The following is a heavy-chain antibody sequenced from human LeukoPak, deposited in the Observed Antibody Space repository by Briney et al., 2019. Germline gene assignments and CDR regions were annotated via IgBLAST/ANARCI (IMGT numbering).Heavy chain of an antibody. J-gene: IGHJ5*02. CDR1: GYTFTGYY. V-gene: IGHV1-2*02. D-gene: IGHD6-13*01. CDR3: AGGPKQQLPPGGWFDP. CDR2: INPNSGGT. Sequence: ASVKVSCKASGYTFTGYYMHWVRQAPGQGLEWMGWINPNSGGTNYAQKFQGRVTMTRDTSISTAYMELSRLRSDDTAVYYCAGGPKQQLPPGGWFDPWGQGTLVTVSS.